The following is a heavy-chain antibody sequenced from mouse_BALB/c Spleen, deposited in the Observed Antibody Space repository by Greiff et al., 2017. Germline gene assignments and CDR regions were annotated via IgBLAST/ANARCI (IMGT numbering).Heavy chain of an antibody. Sequence: EVQLQESGPSLVKPSQTLSLTCSVTGDSITSGYWNWIRKFPGNKLEYMGYISYSGSTYYNPSLKSRISITRDTSKNQYYLQLNSVTTEDTATYDCASYYYGSSYGYFDVGGAGTTVTVSS. CDR2: ISYSGST. J-gene: IGHJ1*01. CDR3: ASYYYGSSYGYFDV. D-gene: IGHD1-1*01. V-gene: IGHV3-8*02. CDR1: GDSITSGY.